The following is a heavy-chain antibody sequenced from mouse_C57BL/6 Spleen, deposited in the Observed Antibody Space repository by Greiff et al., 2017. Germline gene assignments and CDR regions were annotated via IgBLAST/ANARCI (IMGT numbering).Heavy chain of an antibody. J-gene: IGHJ3*01. CDR2: ISDGGSYT. CDR3: ARGARDGPWFAY. Sequence: EVKLMESGGGLVKPGGSLKLSCAASGFTFSSYAMSWVRQTPEKRLEWVATISDGGSYTYYPDNVKGRFTISRDNAKNNLYLQMSHLKSEDTAMYYCARGARDGPWFAYWGQGTLVTVSA. V-gene: IGHV5-4*03. CDR1: GFTFSSYA. D-gene: IGHD3-3*01.